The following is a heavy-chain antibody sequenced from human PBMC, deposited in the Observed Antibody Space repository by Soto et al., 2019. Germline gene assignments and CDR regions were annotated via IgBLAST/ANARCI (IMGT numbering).Heavy chain of an antibody. J-gene: IGHJ3*02. D-gene: IGHD2-15*01. CDR1: GDSVSSNSAA. Sequence: SQTLSLTCAISGDSVSSNSAAWNWIRQSPSRGLEWLGMTYYRSKWYNDYAVSVKSRITINPDTSKNHFSLQLNSVTPEDTAVYYCAREGVIVVVVATTVAFDIWGQGTMVTVSS. CDR2: TYYRSKWYN. V-gene: IGHV6-1*01. CDR3: AREGVIVVVVATTVAFDI.